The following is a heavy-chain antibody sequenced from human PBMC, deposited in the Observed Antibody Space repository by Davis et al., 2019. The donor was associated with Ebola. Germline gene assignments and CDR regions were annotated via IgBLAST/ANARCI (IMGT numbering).Heavy chain of an antibody. CDR3: ARGRRIAVAGTDY. V-gene: IGHV1-8*01. D-gene: IGHD6-19*01. J-gene: IGHJ4*02. CDR2: MNPSSGNT. CDR1: AYTFTSYD. Sequence: ASVKVSCKASAYTFTSYDINWVRQATGQGLEWMGWMNPSSGNTGYAQKFQGRVTMTRNTSISTAYMELSSLRSEDTAVYYCARGRRIAVAGTDYWGQGTLVTVSS.